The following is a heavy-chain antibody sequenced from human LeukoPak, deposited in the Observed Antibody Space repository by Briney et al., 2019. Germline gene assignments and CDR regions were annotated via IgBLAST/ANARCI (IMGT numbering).Heavy chain of an antibody. J-gene: IGHJ5*02. V-gene: IGHV4-38-2*02. Sequence: PSETLSLTCSVSGYSISSGYYWGWIRQAPGKGLEWIGSVHHSGRTYYNPSLKSRVTISVDTSKNQFSLKLSSVTAADTAVYYCARDQGSYDLGSWFDPWGQGTLVTVSS. CDR3: ARDQGSYDLGSWFDP. D-gene: IGHD5-12*01. CDR2: VHHSGRT. CDR1: GYSISSGYY.